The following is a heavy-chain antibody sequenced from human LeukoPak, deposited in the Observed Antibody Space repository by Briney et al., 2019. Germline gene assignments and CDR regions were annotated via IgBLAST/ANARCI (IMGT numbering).Heavy chain of an antibody. Sequence: PGGSLRLSCAASGFTFRSYAMSWVRQAPGKGLEWVSGITGSGGYTYYADSVKGRFTISRDNSRNTLYLQINSLRAEDTAVYYCAKSSTASGSYFDYWGQGTLVTVSS. CDR2: ITGSGGYT. D-gene: IGHD1-26*01. V-gene: IGHV3-23*01. J-gene: IGHJ4*02. CDR1: GFTFRSYA. CDR3: AKSSTASGSYFDY.